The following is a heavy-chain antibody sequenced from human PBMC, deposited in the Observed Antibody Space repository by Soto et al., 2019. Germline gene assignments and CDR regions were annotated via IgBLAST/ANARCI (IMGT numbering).Heavy chain of an antibody. D-gene: IGHD2-15*01. CDR1: GGTFSSYA. Sequence: EASVKVSCKASGGTFSSYAISWVRQAPGQGLEWMGGIIPIFGTANYAQKFQGRVTITADESTSTAYMELSSLRSEDTAVYYCARDMGYCSGGSCYPYYYYGMDVWGQGTTVTVSS. CDR2: IIPIFGTA. CDR3: ARDMGYCSGGSCYPYYYYGMDV. J-gene: IGHJ6*02. V-gene: IGHV1-69*13.